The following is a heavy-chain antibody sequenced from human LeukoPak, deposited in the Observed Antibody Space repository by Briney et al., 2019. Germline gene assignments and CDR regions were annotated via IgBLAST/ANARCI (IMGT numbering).Heavy chain of an antibody. CDR1: GFTFSSYA. V-gene: IGHV3-30*04. D-gene: IGHD2-21*01. CDR3: ARDLVVDAFDT. Sequence: GGSLRLSCAASGFTFSSYAMHWVRQAPGKGLEWVAVISYDGSNKYYADSVKGRFTISRDNSKNTLYLQMNSLRAEDTAVYYCARDLVVDAFDTWGQGTMVTVSS. J-gene: IGHJ3*02. CDR2: ISYDGSNK.